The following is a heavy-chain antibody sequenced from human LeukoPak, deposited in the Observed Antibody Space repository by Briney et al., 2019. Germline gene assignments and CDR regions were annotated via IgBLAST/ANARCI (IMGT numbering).Heavy chain of an antibody. D-gene: IGHD2/OR15-2a*01. CDR2: ISGSGGST. CDR1: GFTFSSYD. CDR3: AKDNEYLPDFLFDY. Sequence: QPGGSRRLSCAASGFTFSSYDMSWVRQAPGKGLEWVSAISGSGGSTYYADSVKGRFTISRDNSKNTLYLQMNSLRAEDTAVYYCAKDNEYLPDFLFDYWRQGTLVTVSS. J-gene: IGHJ4*02. V-gene: IGHV3-23*01.